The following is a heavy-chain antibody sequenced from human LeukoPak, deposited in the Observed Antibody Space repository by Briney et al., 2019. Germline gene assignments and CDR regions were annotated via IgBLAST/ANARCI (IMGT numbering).Heavy chain of an antibody. CDR3: AKGPQGYFQH. Sequence: GGSLRLSCAASGFTFSNYAMNWVRQAPGKGLEWVSVIYSGGSTYYADSVEGRFTISRDNSKNTLYLQMNSLRAEDTAVYYCAKGPQGYFQHWGQGTLVTVSS. CDR2: IYSGGST. V-gene: IGHV3-23*03. CDR1: GFTFSNYA. J-gene: IGHJ1*01.